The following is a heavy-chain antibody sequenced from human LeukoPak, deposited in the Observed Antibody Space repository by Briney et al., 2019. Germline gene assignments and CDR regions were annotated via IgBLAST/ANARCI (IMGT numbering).Heavy chain of an antibody. CDR2: ISSSGSTI. Sequence: GGSLRLSCAASGFTFRDYYMSWIRQAPGKGLEWVSYISSSGSTIYYADSVKGRFTISRDNAKNSLYLQMNSLRAEDTAVYYCARDLEPSSGSTFDYWGQGALVTVSS. D-gene: IGHD3-3*01. V-gene: IGHV3-11*01. CDR3: ARDLEPSSGSTFDY. CDR1: GFTFRDYY. J-gene: IGHJ4*02.